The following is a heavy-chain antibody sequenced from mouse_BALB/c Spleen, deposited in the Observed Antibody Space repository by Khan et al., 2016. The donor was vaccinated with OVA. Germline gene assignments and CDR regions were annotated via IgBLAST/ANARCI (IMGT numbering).Heavy chain of an antibody. CDR2: IRFDGSN. D-gene: IGHD3-1*01. CDR1: GYSITSGYF. V-gene: IGHV3-6*02. J-gene: IGHJ3*01. Sequence: EVQLQESGPGLVKPSQSLSLTCSVTGYSITSGYFWNWIRQFPGNELEWMGYIRFDGSNNYNPYLSNRISITRDPSKNQFFLKLNSVTPEDTSTYYCARGGSSGPAWFTYWSHGTLVTVSA. CDR3: ARGGSSGPAWFTY.